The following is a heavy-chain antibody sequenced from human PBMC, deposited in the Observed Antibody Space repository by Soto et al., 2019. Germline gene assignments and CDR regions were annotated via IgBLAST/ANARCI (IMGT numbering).Heavy chain of an antibody. D-gene: IGHD3-10*01. V-gene: IGHV1-24*01. J-gene: IGHJ6*03. Sequence: ASVKVSCKVSGYTLTELSMHWVRQAPGKGLEWMGGFDPEDGETIYAQKFQGRVTMTEDTSTDTAYMELSSLRSEDTAVYYCATSAMVRGVIPTTPYYYYYMDVWGKGTTVTVSS. CDR1: GYTLTELS. CDR2: FDPEDGET. CDR3: ATSAMVRGVIPTTPYYYYYMDV.